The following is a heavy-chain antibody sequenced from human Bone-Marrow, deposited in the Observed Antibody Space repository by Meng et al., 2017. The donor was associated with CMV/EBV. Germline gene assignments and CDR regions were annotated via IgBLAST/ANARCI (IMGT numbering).Heavy chain of an antibody. D-gene: IGHD2-2*01. CDR2: ISAYNGNT. CDR3: AREGCSSTSCRQHPPQYYYYYYGMDV. Sequence: ASVKVSCKASGYTFTNYDINWVRQAPGQGLEWMGWISAYNGNTNYAQKRQGRVTMTTDTSTSTAYMELRSLRSDDTAVYYCAREGCSSTSCRQHPPQYYYYYYGMDVWGQGTTVTVSS. V-gene: IGHV1-18*01. CDR1: GYTFTNYD. J-gene: IGHJ6*02.